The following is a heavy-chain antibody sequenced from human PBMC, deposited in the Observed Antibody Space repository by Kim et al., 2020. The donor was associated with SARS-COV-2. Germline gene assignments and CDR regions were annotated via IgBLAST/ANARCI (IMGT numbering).Heavy chain of an antibody. CDR2: IGSSGDYP. Sequence: GGSLRLSCAASGFTFSKSYMTWIRQAPGKGLEWVSYIGSSGDYPNYADSVKGRFTISRDNAKKSLYLQMNSLRAEDTAVYYCARGYCNSTHCSNNWGRGTVVTVSS. V-gene: IGHV3-11*05. J-gene: IGHJ4*02. D-gene: IGHD2-2*01. CDR1: GFTFSKSY. CDR3: ARGYCNSTHCSNN.